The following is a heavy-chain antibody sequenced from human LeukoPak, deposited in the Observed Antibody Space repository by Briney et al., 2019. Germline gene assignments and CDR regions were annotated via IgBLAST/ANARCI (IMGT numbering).Heavy chain of an antibody. Sequence: GGSLRLSCAASGFTFSNAWMSWVRQAPGKGLEWVGRIKSKTDGGTTDYAAPVKGRFTISRDNSKNTLYLQKNSLRAEDTAVYYCARLDRDYFDYWGQGTLVTVSS. CDR1: GFTFSNAW. J-gene: IGHJ4*02. V-gene: IGHV3-15*01. CDR2: IKSKTDGGTT. CDR3: ARLDRDYFDY. D-gene: IGHD3-16*01.